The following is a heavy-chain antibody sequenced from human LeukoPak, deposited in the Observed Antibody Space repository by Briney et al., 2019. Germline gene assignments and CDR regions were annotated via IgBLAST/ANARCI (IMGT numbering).Heavy chain of an antibody. CDR1: GYSISSGYY. J-gene: IGHJ6*03. V-gene: IGHV4-38-2*02. Sequence: SETLSLTCTVSGYSISSGYYWGWIRQPPGKGLEWIGSIYHSGSTYYNPSLKSRVTISVDTPKNQFSLKLSSVTAADTAVYYCASRVTTVTRFRYYYYMDVWGKGTTVTISS. CDR3: ASRVTTVTRFRYYYYMDV. CDR2: IYHSGST. D-gene: IGHD4-17*01.